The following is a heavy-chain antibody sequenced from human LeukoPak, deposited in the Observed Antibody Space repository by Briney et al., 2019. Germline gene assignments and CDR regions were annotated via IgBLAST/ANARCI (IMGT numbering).Heavy chain of an antibody. V-gene: IGHV4-34*01. Sequence: SETLSLTCAVYGGSFRGYYWSWIRQPPGKGLEWIGEINHSGSTNYNPSLKSRVTISVDTSKNQFSLKLSSVTAADTAVYYCARGTTSAGYYYGMDVWGQGTTVTVSS. J-gene: IGHJ6*02. CDR2: INHSGST. D-gene: IGHD1-7*01. CDR1: GGSFRGYY. CDR3: ARGTTSAGYYYGMDV.